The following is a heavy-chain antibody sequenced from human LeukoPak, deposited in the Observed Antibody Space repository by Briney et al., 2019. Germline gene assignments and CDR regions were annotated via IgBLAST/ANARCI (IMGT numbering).Heavy chain of an antibody. CDR3: ARGEPRRY. CDR2: INHSGST. V-gene: IGHV4-34*01. J-gene: IGHJ4*02. D-gene: IGHD1-14*01. Sequence: ASETLSLTCAVYGGSFSGYYWSWIRQPPGKGLVWIGEINHSGSTNYNPSLKSRVTISVDTSKNQFSLKLSSVTAADTAVYYCARGEPRRYWGQGTLVTVSS. CDR1: GGSFSGYY.